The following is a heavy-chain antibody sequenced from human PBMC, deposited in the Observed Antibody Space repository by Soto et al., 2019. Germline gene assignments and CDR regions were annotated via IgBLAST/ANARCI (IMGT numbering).Heavy chain of an antibody. Sequence: SETVSLTCTVSGGSISSSSYYWGWIRQPPGKGLEWIGSIYYSGSTYYNPSLKSRVTISVDTSKNQFSLKLSSVTAADTAVYYCARPVYCSGGSCYSGDNWSDPPGQGPPVTVSP. D-gene: IGHD2-15*01. CDR2: IYYSGST. CDR1: GGSISSSSYY. J-gene: IGHJ5*02. CDR3: ARPVYCSGGSCYSGDNWSDP. V-gene: IGHV4-39*01.